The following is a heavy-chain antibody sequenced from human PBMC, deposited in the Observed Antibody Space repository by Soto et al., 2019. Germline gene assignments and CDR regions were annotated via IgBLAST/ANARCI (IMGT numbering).Heavy chain of an antibody. CDR3: ARGPIVVVVAATQWFDP. V-gene: IGHV1-2*04. Sequence: ASVKVSCKASGYTFTGYYMHWVRQAPGQGLEWMGWINPNSGGTNYAQKFQGWVTMTRDTSISTAYMELSRLRSDDTAVYYCARGPIVVVVAATQWFDPWGQGTLVTVSS. J-gene: IGHJ5*02. D-gene: IGHD2-15*01. CDR1: GYTFTGYY. CDR2: INPNSGGT.